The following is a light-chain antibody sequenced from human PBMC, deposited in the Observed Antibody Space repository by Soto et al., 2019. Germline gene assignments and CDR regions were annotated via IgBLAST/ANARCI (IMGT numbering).Light chain of an antibody. CDR1: MRDVGAYNL. CDR3: SSYTSSSTLL. CDR2: EVS. J-gene: IGLJ2*01. V-gene: IGLV2-14*01. Sequence: QSALTQPASVSGSAGQSITISCSGTMRDVGAYNLVSWYQQHPGKAPKLMIYEVSNRPSGVSNRFSGSKSGNTASLTISGLQAEDEADYYCSSYTSSSTLLFGGGTKLTVL.